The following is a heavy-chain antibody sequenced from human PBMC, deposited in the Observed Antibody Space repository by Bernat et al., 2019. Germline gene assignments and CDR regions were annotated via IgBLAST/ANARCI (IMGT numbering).Heavy chain of an antibody. Sequence: QVQLVQSGAEVKKPGSSVKVSCKASGGTFSSYTISWVRQAPGQGLEWMVRIIPILGIANYAQKFQGKVTITADKYTSTAYMELRSLRSEDTAVYYGARVVDGNRPRWLDARGQGTLVTVS. CDR1: GGTFSSYT. D-gene: IGHD2-15*01. CDR3: ARVVDGNRPRWLDA. V-gene: IGHV1-69*02. CDR2: IIPILGIA. J-gene: IGHJ5*02.